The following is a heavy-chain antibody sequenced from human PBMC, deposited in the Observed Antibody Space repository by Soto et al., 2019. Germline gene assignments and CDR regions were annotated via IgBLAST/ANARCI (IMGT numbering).Heavy chain of an antibody. CDR1: GASISYGGFS. D-gene: IGHD5-12*01. J-gene: IGHJ4*02. Sequence: PSETLSLTCTVSGASISYGGFSWSWIRQSPGKGLEWIGYISHLESTYFHPSFKSRLTMSIDRTRNQFSLKLSSVTAADMVVYYCARGGGYDSFDYWGQGVLVTVS. CDR2: ISHLEST. V-gene: IGHV4-30-2*06. CDR3: ARGGGYDSFDY.